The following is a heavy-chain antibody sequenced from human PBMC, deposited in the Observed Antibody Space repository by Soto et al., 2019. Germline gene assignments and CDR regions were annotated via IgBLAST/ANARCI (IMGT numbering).Heavy chain of an antibody. CDR1: GFTFSSYG. V-gene: IGHV3-33*01. J-gene: IGHJ4*02. Sequence: QVQLVESGGGVVQPGRSLRLSCAASGFTFSSYGMHWVRQAPGKGLEWVAVIWYDGSNKYYADSMKGRFTISRDNSKNTLYLQMNSLRAEDTAVYYCARGQAYYDSRDYFDYWGQGTLVTVSS. D-gene: IGHD3-22*01. CDR2: IWYDGSNK. CDR3: ARGQAYYDSRDYFDY.